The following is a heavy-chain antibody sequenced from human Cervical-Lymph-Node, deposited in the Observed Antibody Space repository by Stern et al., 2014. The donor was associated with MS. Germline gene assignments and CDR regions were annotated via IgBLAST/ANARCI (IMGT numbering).Heavy chain of an antibody. CDR3: AHRPRVGVVTDYFDY. V-gene: IGHV2-5*02. CDR1: GFSLNTGGVG. CDR2: IYWDDSK. J-gene: IGHJ4*02. Sequence: QITLKESGPTLVKPTQTLTLTCTFSGFSLNTGGVGVGWIRQPPGKALEWLALIYWDDSKQYRPSLETRLTLTKDTSTNQVVLTMTDVDTVDTATYFCAHRPRVGVVTDYFDYWGQGARVTVSS. D-gene: IGHD3-3*01.